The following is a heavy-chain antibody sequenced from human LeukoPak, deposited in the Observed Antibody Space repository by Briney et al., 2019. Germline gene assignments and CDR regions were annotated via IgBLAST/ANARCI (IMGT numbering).Heavy chain of an antibody. CDR3: ARAQYYGSGSSRDYYYYYMDV. D-gene: IGHD3-10*01. CDR2: IIPIFGTA. J-gene: IGHJ6*03. CDR1: GGTFSSYA. Sequence: SVKVSCKASGGTFSSYAISWVRQAPGQGLEWMGGIIPIFGTANYAQKFQGRVTITADESTSTAYMELSSLRSEDTAVYYCARAQYYGSGSSRDYYYYYMDVWGKGTTVTISS. V-gene: IGHV1-69*13.